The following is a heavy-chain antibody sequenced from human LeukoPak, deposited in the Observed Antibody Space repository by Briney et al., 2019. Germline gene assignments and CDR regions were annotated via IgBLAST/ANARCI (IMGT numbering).Heavy chain of an antibody. CDR1: GYTFTGYY. Sequence: ASVKVSCKASGYTFTGYYMHWVRQAPGQGLEWMGWIIPILGIAHYAQKFQGRVTITADKSTSTAYMELSSLRSEDTAVYYCASTPQYYDFWSGPWYFDLWGRGTLVTVSS. V-gene: IGHV1-69*10. CDR2: IIPILGIA. D-gene: IGHD3-3*01. J-gene: IGHJ2*01. CDR3: ASTPQYYDFWSGPWYFDL.